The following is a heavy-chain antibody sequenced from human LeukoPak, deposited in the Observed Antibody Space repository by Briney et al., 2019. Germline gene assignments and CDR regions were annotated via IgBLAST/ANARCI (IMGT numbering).Heavy chain of an antibody. V-gene: IGHV4-59*01. Sequence: SETLSLTCTVSGGSISSYYWSWIRQPPGKGLEWIGYIYYSGSTNYNPSLKSRVTISVDTSKNQFSLKLSSVTAADTAVYYCASGAAAGPHYYYGMDVWGQGTTVTVSS. CDR2: IYYSGST. D-gene: IGHD6-13*01. CDR3: ASGAAAGPHYYYGMDV. CDR1: GGSISSYY. J-gene: IGHJ6*02.